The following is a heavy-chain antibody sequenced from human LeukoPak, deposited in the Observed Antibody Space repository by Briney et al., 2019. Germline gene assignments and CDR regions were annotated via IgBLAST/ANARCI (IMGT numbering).Heavy chain of an antibody. Sequence: ASVKVSFKASGYTFTNYYMHWVRQAPGQGLEWMGWINPNSGGTNYAQKFQGRVTMTRDTSISTAYMELSRLRSDDTAVYYCARVQVVPAAANWFDPWGQGTLVTVSS. V-gene: IGHV1-2*02. CDR3: ARVQVVPAAANWFDP. CDR1: GYTFTNYY. D-gene: IGHD2-2*01. J-gene: IGHJ5*02. CDR2: INPNSGGT.